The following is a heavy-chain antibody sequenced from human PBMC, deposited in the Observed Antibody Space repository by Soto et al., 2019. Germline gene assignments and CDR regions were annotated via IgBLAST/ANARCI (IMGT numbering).Heavy chain of an antibody. V-gene: IGHV4-4*07. CDR2: VYSSGTT. CDR3: ARDIGSYAYAEGY. Sequence: QVQLQESGPGLVKPSETLSLTCSVSGGSINSYWWSWIRQPAVKGLEWIGRVYSSGTTDYNPSLNSRATMSVETSKNQFSLKLTSVTAADTAVYYCARDIGSYAYAEGYWGQGIQVTVSS. CDR1: GGSINSYW. J-gene: IGHJ4*02. D-gene: IGHD2-2*01.